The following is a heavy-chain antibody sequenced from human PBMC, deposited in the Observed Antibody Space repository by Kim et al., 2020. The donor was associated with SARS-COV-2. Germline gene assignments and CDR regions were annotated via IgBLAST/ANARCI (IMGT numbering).Heavy chain of an antibody. J-gene: IGHJ3*02. D-gene: IGHD2-15*01. V-gene: IGHV1-46*01. Sequence: ASVKVSCKASGYSFSSYYINWVRQAPGQGLEWMGIINPRGGTSRYAQKFQGRVTMTRDTSTGTVYMELSSIRSDDTAVYYCARGGDPLEVVAGTDPLDIWGQGTMVTVSS. CDR1: GYSFSSYY. CDR3: ARGGDPLEVVAGTDPLDI. CDR2: INPRGGTS.